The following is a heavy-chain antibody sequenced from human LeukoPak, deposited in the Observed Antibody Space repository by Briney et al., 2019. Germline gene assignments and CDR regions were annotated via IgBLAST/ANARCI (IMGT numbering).Heavy chain of an antibody. CDR3: ARDRGSYYLAFFDY. CDR1: GFTFRSFA. Sequence: GGPLRLSCAASGFTFRSFAMNGVRQAPGKGREWVSSISSSSSYIYYADSVNGRFTISRDNANNSLYLQMNSLRAEDTAVYYCARDRGSYYLAFFDYWGQGTLVTVSS. D-gene: IGHD1-26*01. CDR2: ISSSSSYI. V-gene: IGHV3-21*01. J-gene: IGHJ4*02.